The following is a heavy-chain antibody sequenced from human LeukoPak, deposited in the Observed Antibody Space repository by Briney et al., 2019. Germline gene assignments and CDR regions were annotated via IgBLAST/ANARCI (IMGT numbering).Heavy chain of an antibody. J-gene: IGHJ4*02. D-gene: IGHD3-22*01. CDR2: IIPIFGTA. CDR3: ARSGDYYDSSGYLD. CDR1: GGTFSSYA. Sequence: ASVKVSCKASGGTFSSYAISWVRQAPGQGLEWMGGIIPIFGTANYAQKFQGRVTITADESTSTAYMELSSLRPEDTAVYYCARSGDYYDSSGYLDWGQGTLVTVSS. V-gene: IGHV1-69*13.